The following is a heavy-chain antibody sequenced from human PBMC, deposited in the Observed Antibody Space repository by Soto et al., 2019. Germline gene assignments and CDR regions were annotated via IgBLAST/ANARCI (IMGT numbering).Heavy chain of an antibody. Sequence: GGSLRLSCAASGFTFSSYAMSWVRQAPGKGLEWVSAISGSGGSTYYADSVKGRFTISRDNSKNTLYLQMNSLRAEDTAVYYCAKSFDCLAVAICYYFDYWGQGTLVTVSS. CDR2: ISGSGGST. D-gene: IGHD6-19*01. V-gene: IGHV3-23*01. CDR3: AKSFDCLAVAICYYFDY. CDR1: GFTFSSYA. J-gene: IGHJ4*02.